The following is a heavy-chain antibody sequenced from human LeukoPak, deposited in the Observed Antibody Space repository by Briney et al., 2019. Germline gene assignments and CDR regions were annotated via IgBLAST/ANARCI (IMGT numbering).Heavy chain of an antibody. CDR2: ISGSGGST. V-gene: IGHV3-23*01. J-gene: IGHJ6*03. CDR1: GFTFSSYA. CDR3: AKLGYSSSWFPNYMDV. D-gene: IGHD6-13*01. Sequence: PGGSLRLSYAASGFTFSSYAMSWVRQAPGKGLEWVSAISGSGGSTYYADSVKGRFTISRDNSKNTLYLQMNSLRAEDTAVYYCAKLGYSSSWFPNYMDVWGKGTTVTVSS.